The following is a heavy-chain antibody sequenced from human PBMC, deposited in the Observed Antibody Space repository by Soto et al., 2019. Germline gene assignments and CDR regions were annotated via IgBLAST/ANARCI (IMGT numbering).Heavy chain of an antibody. CDR3: ARATYYDFWGGYYESRFFDY. Sequence: ASVKVSCKASGYTFTSYGISWVRQAPGQGLEWMGWISAYNGNTSYAQKLQGRVTMTTDTSTSTAYMELRSLRSDDTAVYYCARATYYDFWGGYYESRFFDYWGQGTLVTVSS. J-gene: IGHJ4*02. D-gene: IGHD3-3*01. CDR1: GYTFTSYG. V-gene: IGHV1-18*01. CDR2: ISAYNGNT.